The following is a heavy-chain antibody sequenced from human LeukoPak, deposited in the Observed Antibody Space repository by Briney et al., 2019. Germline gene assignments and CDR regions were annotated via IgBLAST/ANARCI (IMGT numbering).Heavy chain of an antibody. CDR1: GVSISSSNW. CDR2: MYQSGST. Sequence: SETLSLTCAVSGVSISSSNWWSRVRQPPGKGLEWIGDMYQSGSTNYNPSLKSRVTISVDTSKNQFSLKLSSVTAADTAVYYCARDNWNYGSSMDVWGQGTTVTVSS. D-gene: IGHD1-7*01. J-gene: IGHJ6*02. V-gene: IGHV4-4*02. CDR3: ARDNWNYGSSMDV.